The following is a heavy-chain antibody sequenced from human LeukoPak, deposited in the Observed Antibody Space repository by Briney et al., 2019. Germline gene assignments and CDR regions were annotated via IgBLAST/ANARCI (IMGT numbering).Heavy chain of an antibody. CDR1: GGSFSGYY. Sequence: PSETLSLTCAVYGGSFSGYYWSWIRQPPGKGLEWIGEINHSGSTNYNSSLKSRVTISVDTSKNQFSLKLSSVTAADTAVYYCARRIAARRIHDRVLGYYYYYMDVWGKGTTVTVSS. D-gene: IGHD6-6*01. V-gene: IGHV4-34*01. J-gene: IGHJ6*03. CDR2: INHSGST. CDR3: ARRIAARRIHDRVLGYYYYYMDV.